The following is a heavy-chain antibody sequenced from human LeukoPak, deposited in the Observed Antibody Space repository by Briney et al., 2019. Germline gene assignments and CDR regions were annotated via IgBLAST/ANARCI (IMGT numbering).Heavy chain of an antibody. V-gene: IGHV4-39*07. J-gene: IGHJ4*02. CDR3: AREDGSGSYDGY. CDR2: IYYSGST. CDR1: GGSISSYY. D-gene: IGHD3-10*01. Sequence: TSETLSLTCTVSGGSISSYYWGWIRQPPGKGLEWIGSIYYSGSTYYNPSLKSRVTISVDTSKNQFSLKLSSVTAADTAVYYCAREDGSGSYDGYWGQGTLVTVSS.